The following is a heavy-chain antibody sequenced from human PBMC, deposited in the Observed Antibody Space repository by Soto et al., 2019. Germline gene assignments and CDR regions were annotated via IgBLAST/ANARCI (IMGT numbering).Heavy chain of an antibody. D-gene: IGHD4-4*01. CDR3: ARGLGDYSLDY. CDR1: GGSISSYY. V-gene: IGHV4-59*01. Sequence: SETLSLTCTVSGGSISSYYWSWIRQPPGKGLEWIGYIYYSGSTNYNPSLKSRVTISVDTSKNQFSLKLSSVTAADTAVYYCARGLGDYSLDYWGQGTLVTVSS. CDR2: IYYSGST. J-gene: IGHJ4*02.